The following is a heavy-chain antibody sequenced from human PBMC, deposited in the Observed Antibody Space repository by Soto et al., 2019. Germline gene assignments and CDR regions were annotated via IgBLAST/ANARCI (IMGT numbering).Heavy chain of an antibody. CDR1: GVTVWITD. D-gene: IGHD3-22*01. CDR2: IYSGGST. Sequence: GGSLKLSCAACGVTVWITDVCLALKATGKGLEWVSVIYSGGSTDSVKGRFTISRDNSKNTLYLQMNSLRAEDTAVYYCARDRVESGYPEYFQHWGQGTLVTVSS. V-gene: IGHV3-53*01. CDR3: ARDRVESGYPEYFQH. J-gene: IGHJ1*01.